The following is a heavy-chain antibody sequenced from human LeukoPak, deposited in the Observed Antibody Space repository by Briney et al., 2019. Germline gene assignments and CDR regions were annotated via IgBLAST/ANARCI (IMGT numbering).Heavy chain of an antibody. V-gene: IGHV5-51*01. CDR1: GYSFTSYW. CDR2: IYPGDSDT. CDR3: ARLLEPVAGDY. D-gene: IGHD6-19*01. J-gene: IGHJ4*02. Sequence: GESLKTSCKGSGYSFTSYWIGWVRHMRGKGLEWMGIIYPGDSDTRYSPSFQGQVTISADKSISTAYLQWSSLKASDTAMYYSARLLEPVAGDYWGQGTLVTVSS.